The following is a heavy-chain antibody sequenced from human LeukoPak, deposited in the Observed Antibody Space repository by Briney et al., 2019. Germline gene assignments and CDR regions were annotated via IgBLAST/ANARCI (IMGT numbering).Heavy chain of an antibody. Sequence: ASVKVSCKASGYTFTGYYMHWVRQAPGQGLEWMGWINPNSGGTNYAQKFQGRVTMTRDTSISTAYMELSRLRSDDTAVYYCASYLGGYNNWFDPWGQGTRVTVSS. J-gene: IGHJ5*02. D-gene: IGHD1-14*01. CDR2: INPNSGGT. CDR1: GYTFTGYY. V-gene: IGHV1-2*02. CDR3: ASYLGGYNNWFDP.